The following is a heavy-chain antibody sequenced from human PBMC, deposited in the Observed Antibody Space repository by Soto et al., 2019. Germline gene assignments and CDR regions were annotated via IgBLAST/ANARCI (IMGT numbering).Heavy chain of an antibody. V-gene: IGHV1-18*04. D-gene: IGHD5-12*01. J-gene: IGHJ3*02. CDR3: ARDHVATVVTDAFDI. CDR1: GYTSTSYG. Sequence: ASVKVSCKASGYTSTSYGISWVRQAPGQGLEWMGWISAYNGNTNYAQKLQGRVTMTTDTSTSTAYMELRSLRSDDTAVYYCARDHVATVVTDAFDIWGQGTMVTVSS. CDR2: ISAYNGNT.